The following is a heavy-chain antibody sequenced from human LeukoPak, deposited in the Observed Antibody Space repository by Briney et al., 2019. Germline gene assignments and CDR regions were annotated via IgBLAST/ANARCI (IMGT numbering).Heavy chain of an antibody. Sequence: ASVKVSCKASGYTITSYGLSWVRQAPGQGLGWMGWINTYNGNTNYAQKFQGRVTMTTDTPTSTAYMELRSLRSDDTAVYYCARGIRGATTPFDPWGQGTLVTVSS. CDR3: ARGIRGATTPFDP. V-gene: IGHV1-18*01. D-gene: IGHD1-26*01. J-gene: IGHJ5*02. CDR2: INTYNGNT. CDR1: GYTITSYG.